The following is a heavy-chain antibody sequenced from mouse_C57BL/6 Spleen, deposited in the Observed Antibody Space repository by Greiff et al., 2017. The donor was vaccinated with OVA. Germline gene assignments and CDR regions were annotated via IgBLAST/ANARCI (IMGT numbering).Heavy chain of an antibody. CDR1: GFTFSDYY. J-gene: IGHJ3*01. D-gene: IGHD2-3*01. Sequence: EVKLVESGGGLVQPGGSLKLSCAASGFTFSDYYMYWVRQTPEKRLEWVAYISNGGGSTSYPDTVKDRFTISSDNAKNTLYLLMSRLKSEYTAMDYWAIPVIYDGYYGWFAYWGQGTLVTVSA. CDR2: ISNGGGST. V-gene: IGHV5-12*01. CDR3: AIPVIYDGYYGWFAY.